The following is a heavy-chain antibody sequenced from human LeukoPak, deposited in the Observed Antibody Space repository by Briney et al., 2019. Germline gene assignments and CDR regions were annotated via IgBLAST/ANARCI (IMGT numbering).Heavy chain of an antibody. Sequence: PGGSLRLSCAASGFTFSSYAMHWVRQAPGKGLEYVSAISSNGGSTYYANSVKGRFTISRDNSKNTLYLQMGSLRAEDMAVYYCARGPPFDLWGRGTLVTVSS. V-gene: IGHV3-64*01. CDR2: ISSNGGST. CDR1: GFTFSSYA. J-gene: IGHJ2*01. CDR3: ARGPPFDL.